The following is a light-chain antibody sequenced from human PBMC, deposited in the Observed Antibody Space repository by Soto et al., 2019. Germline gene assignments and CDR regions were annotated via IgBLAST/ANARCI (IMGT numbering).Light chain of an antibody. J-gene: IGKJ1*01. CDR2: TAS. V-gene: IGKV1-27*01. Sequence: DIQMTQSPSSLSASVGDRVTITCRASQDIGIYLSWYQQKSGGVPRLLIYTASTLQSGVPSRFSGSRSGTDFTLTISSLQPEDAATHFCQKNVAAPLTFGQGTKVDIK. CDR3: QKNVAAPLT. CDR1: QDIGIY.